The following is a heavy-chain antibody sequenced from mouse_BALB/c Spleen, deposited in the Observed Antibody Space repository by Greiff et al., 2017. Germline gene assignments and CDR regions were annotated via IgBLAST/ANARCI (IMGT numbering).Heavy chain of an antibody. CDR3: ARGDYDYSAWFAY. J-gene: IGHJ3*01. CDR1: GDSITSGY. Sequence: EVQLKESGPSLVKPSQTLSLTCSVTGDSITSGYWNWIRKFPGNKLEYMGYISYSGSTYYNPSLKSRISITRDTSKNQYYLQLNSVTTEDTATYYCARGDYDYSAWFAYWGQGTLVTVSA. V-gene: IGHV3-8*02. D-gene: IGHD2-4*01. CDR2: ISYSGST.